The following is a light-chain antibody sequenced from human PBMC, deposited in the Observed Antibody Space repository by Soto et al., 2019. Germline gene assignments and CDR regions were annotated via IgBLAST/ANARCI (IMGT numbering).Light chain of an antibody. Sequence: QSVLTQPASVSGSPGQSITISCTGTSGDVGSYNLVSWYQQHPGKAPKLMIYEGTKRPSGVSNRFSGSKSGNTASLTISGLQAEDEAVYYCCSFAGSSTPYVFGTGTKVTVL. J-gene: IGLJ1*01. CDR3: CSFAGSSTPYV. V-gene: IGLV2-23*01. CDR2: EGT. CDR1: SGDVGSYNL.